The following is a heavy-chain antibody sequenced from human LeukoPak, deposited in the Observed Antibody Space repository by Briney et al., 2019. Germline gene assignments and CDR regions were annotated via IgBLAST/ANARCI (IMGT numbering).Heavy chain of an antibody. V-gene: IGHV3-53*01. CDR3: ARGNPFRY. CDR1: GFTVSSNY. CDR2: IYSGGST. D-gene: IGHD1-14*01. J-gene: IGHJ4*02. Sequence: SGGSLRLSCAASGFTVSSNYMSWVRQAPGKGLAWVSVIYSGGSTYYADSVQGRFTISRDNSKNTLYLQMTSLRADDTPVYYCARGNPFRYWGQGTLVSVSS.